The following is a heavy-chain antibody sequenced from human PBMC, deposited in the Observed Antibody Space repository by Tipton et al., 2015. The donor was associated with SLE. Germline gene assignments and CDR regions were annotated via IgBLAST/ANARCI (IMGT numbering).Heavy chain of an antibody. CDR3: ARAFLNPVTTVHYYFAL. D-gene: IGHD4-11*01. Sequence: GLVKPSETLSLTCTVSGGSISSYYWSWIRQPAGGGLEWIGRIYTNENTNYNPSLNSRVTMSVDTSKIHFSLKLISVTAADTAVYYCARAFLNPVTTVHYYFALGGRGTLVTVSS. CDR2: IYTNENT. CDR1: GGSISSYY. V-gene: IGHV4-4*07. J-gene: IGHJ2*01.